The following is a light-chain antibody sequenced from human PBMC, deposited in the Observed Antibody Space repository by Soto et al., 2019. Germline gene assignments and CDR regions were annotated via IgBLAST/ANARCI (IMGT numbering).Light chain of an antibody. Sequence: QSALTQPASVSGSPGQSITISCTGTSSDVGGYNYVSWYQQHPGKAPKLMIYDVSNRPSGVSNRFSGSKSGNTASLTISGLLADEEADYYCSSYTSSSTPLYVFGTGTKLTVL. V-gene: IGLV2-14*01. CDR2: DVS. J-gene: IGLJ1*01. CDR3: SSYTSSSTPLYV. CDR1: SSDVGGYNY.